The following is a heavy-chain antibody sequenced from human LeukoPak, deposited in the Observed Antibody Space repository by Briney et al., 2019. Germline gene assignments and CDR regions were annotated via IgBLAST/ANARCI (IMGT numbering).Heavy chain of an antibody. J-gene: IGHJ4*02. CDR3: ARGIVGAMYFDY. CDR1: GGSISSGSYY. V-gene: IGHV4-61*02. Sequence: PSQTLSLTCTVSGGSISSGSYYWSWIRQPAGKGLEWIGRIYTSGSTNYNPSLKSRVTISVDTSKNQFSLKLSSVTAADTAVYYCARGIVGAMYFDYWGQGTLVTVSS. CDR2: IYTSGST. D-gene: IGHD1-26*01.